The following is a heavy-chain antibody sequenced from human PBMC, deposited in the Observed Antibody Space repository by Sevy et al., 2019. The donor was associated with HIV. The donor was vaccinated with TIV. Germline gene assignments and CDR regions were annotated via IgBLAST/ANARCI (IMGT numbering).Heavy chain of an antibody. D-gene: IGHD3-10*01. CDR3: AKGLGMVQGALLSDDV. Sequence: GVSLRLSCAASGFTFRSYGMHWVRQAPGKGLEWVTFIRYDGSTKYYADSVKGRFTISRDNSKNTVFLQMNSLRSEDTAVYYCAKGLGMVQGALLSDDVWGQGTMVTVSS. CDR2: IRYDGSTK. V-gene: IGHV3-30*02. J-gene: IGHJ3*01. CDR1: GFTFRSYG.